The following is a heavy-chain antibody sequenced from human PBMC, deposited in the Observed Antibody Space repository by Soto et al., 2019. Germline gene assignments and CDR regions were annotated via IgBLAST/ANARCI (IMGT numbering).Heavy chain of an antibody. V-gene: IGHV1-2*02. J-gene: IGHJ4*02. CDR2: ISPNNGGT. CDR3: ARGSPSLPSDY. Sequence: ASVKVSCKASGYTLSDFFMHWVRLAPGQGLEWMGWISPNNGGTNYAQKFQGRVTMTRDTSMSTTYMELSRLRADDTAMYYCARGSPSLPSDYWGQGTLVTVSS. CDR1: GYTLSDFF. D-gene: IGHD2-15*01.